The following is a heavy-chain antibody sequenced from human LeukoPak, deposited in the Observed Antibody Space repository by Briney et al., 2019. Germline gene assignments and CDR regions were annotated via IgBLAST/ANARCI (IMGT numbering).Heavy chain of an antibody. Sequence: SETLSLTCAVYGGSFSGYYWSWIRQPPGKGLEWIGEINHSGSTNYNPSLKSRVTISVDTSKNQFSLKLSSVTAADTAVYYCARAPPAYYYDSSGYYYRGYFQHWGQGTLVTVSS. CDR1: GGSFSGYY. D-gene: IGHD3-22*01. CDR2: INHSGST. J-gene: IGHJ1*01. V-gene: IGHV4-34*01. CDR3: ARAPPAYYYDSSGYYYRGYFQH.